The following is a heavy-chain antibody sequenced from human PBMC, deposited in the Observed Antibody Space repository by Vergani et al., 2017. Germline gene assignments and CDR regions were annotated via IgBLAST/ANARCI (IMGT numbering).Heavy chain of an antibody. Sequence: EVQLVESGGGLVQPGGSLRLSCAASGFTVSSNYMSWVRQAPGKGLEWVSVIYGAGNTYYADSVKGRFIISRDNSKNTLYLQMNSLRAEDTAVYYCTREGCSSTTCFTRGYYFDYWGQGVLVPVSS. J-gene: IGHJ4*02. V-gene: IGHV3-66*02. D-gene: IGHD2-2*01. CDR1: GFTVSSNY. CDR2: IYGAGNT. CDR3: TREGCSSTTCFTRGYYFDY.